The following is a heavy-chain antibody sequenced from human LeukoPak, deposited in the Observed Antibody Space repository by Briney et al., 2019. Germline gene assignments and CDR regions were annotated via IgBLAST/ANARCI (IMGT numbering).Heavy chain of an antibody. D-gene: IGHD3-22*01. CDR2: ISYDGSNK. CDR3: ARDEEGNYDSSGYPFDY. J-gene: IGHJ4*02. V-gene: IGHV3-30*03. CDR1: GFTFSSYG. Sequence: GGSLRLSCAASGFTFSSYGMHWVRQAPGKGLEWVAVISYDGSNKYYADSVKGRFTISRDNSKNTLYLQMNSLRAEDTAVYYCARDEEGNYDSSGYPFDYWGQGTLVTVSS.